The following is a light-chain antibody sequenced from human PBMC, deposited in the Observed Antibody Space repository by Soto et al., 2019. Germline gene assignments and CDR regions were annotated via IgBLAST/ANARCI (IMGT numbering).Light chain of an antibody. V-gene: IGLV2-14*02. Sequence: QSVLTQPASVSGSPGQSITISCTGTSSDVGSYNHVSWYQQFPGKAPKVMIYEVNKRPSGVSNRFSGSKSVNTASLTISGLQAEDEADYYCSSYTTISTYVFGTGTKLTVL. CDR2: EVN. J-gene: IGLJ1*01. CDR1: SSDVGSYNH. CDR3: SSYTTISTYV.